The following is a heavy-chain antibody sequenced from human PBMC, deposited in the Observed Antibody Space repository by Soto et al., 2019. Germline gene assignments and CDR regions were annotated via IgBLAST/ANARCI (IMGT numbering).Heavy chain of an antibody. CDR3: ARDRGGDYPPYYYYGMDV. J-gene: IGHJ6*02. V-gene: IGHV3-30-3*01. D-gene: IGHD4-17*01. CDR1: GFTFSSYA. Sequence: PGGSLRLSCAASGFTFSSYAMHWVRQAPGKGLEWVAVISYDGGNKYCADSVKGRFTISRDNSKNTLYLQMNSLRAEDTAVYYCARDRGGDYPPYYYYGMDVWGQGTTVTVSS. CDR2: ISYDGGNK.